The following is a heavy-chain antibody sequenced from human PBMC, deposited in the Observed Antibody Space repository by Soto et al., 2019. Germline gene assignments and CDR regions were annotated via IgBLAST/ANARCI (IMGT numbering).Heavy chain of an antibody. V-gene: IGHV3-30*18. D-gene: IGHD2-2*02. CDR2: ISYDGGNQ. J-gene: IGHJ6*02. Sequence: QVQLVESGGGVVQAGRSLRLSCAASGFTFSTSGMHWVRQTPAKGLEWVALISYDGGNQYYADSVKGQFTIFRDNLKKTLYVQMNSLRAEETAMYYCAKDLCSETSCYIPDVWGQGTTVTVSS. CDR3: AKDLCSETSCYIPDV. CDR1: GFTFSTSG.